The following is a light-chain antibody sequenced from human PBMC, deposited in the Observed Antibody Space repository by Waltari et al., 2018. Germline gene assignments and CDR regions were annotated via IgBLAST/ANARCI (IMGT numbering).Light chain of an antibody. CDR2: AAS. CDR1: QGSSSY. CDR3: QQSYSTLGFT. V-gene: IGKV1-39*01. Sequence: DIQMTQSPSSLSASVGARVTITCRSSQGSSSYLKGYQQKPGKAPKLLIYAASSLQSGVPSRFSGSGSGTDFTLTISSLQPEDFATYYCQQSYSTLGFTFGPGTKVDIK. J-gene: IGKJ3*01.